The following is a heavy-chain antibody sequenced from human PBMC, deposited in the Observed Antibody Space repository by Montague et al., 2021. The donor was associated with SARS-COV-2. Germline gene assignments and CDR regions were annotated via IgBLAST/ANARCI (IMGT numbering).Heavy chain of an antibody. Sequence: TLSLTCTVSGGSISSGGYYWSWIRQHPGKGLEWIGYIYYSGSTYYNPSLKSRVTISVDTSKNQFTLKLSSVTAADTAVYYCAGNPRPAAMWGWFDPWGQGTLVTVSS. CDR1: GGSISSGGYY. D-gene: IGHD2-2*01. CDR3: AGNPRPAAMWGWFDP. V-gene: IGHV4-31*03. CDR2: IYYSGST. J-gene: IGHJ5*02.